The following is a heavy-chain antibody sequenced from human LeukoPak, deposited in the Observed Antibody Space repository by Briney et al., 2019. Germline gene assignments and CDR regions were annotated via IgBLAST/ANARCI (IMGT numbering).Heavy chain of an antibody. CDR3: AKAYAFVGANYFDS. D-gene: IGHD1-26*01. Sequence: GGSLRLSCAASGFTFSTYAMSWVRQAPGKGLEWVSAIGDTTYYVDSVKGRFTISRDNSKNTLYLQMNNLRGEDAAIYYCAKAYAFVGANYFDSWGQGTLVTVSS. CDR1: GFTFSTYA. V-gene: IGHV3-23*01. CDR2: IGDTT. J-gene: IGHJ4*02.